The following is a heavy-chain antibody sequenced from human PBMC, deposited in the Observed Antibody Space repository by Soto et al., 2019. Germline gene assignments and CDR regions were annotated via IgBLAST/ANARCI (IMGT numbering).Heavy chain of an antibody. J-gene: IGHJ6*02. D-gene: IGHD1-7*01. CDR2: IYHSGST. Sequence: QVQLQESGPGLMKPSGTLSLTCAVSGGSISSSNWWSWVRQPPGKGLEWIGEIYHSGSTNYNPSLKSRVTISVDKSKNQFSLKLSSVTAADTAVYYCARQTGTLRYYYYYGMDVWGQGTTVTVSS. CDR3: ARQTGTLRYYYYYGMDV. V-gene: IGHV4-4*02. CDR1: GGSISSSNW.